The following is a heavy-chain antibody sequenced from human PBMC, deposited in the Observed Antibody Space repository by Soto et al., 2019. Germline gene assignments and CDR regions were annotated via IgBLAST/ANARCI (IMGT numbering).Heavy chain of an antibody. V-gene: IGHV4-61*01. CDR2: ISYSGST. Sequence: SETLSLTCTVSGGSVSSGTYYWSWIRQPPGKGLEWIAYISYSGSTNYNPSLNIRVTISVDTSKNQFSLNLRSVTAADTAVYYCARVPRRGAPGCYFDQWGQGTLVTVSS. D-gene: IGHD2-2*01. CDR1: GGSVSSGTYY. CDR3: ARVPRRGAPGCYFDQ. J-gene: IGHJ4*02.